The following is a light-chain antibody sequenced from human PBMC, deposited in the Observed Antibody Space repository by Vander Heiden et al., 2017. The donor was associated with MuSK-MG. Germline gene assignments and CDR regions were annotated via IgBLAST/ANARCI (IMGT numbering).Light chain of an antibody. CDR3: VSYTSSDTWV. V-gene: IGLV2-14*01. CDR1: SSDVGGHNL. CDR2: DVS. Sequence: QSALPPPASVSGSPGQSITVSCTGTSSDVGGHNLVSWYQQHPGKAPKLVISDVSDRPSGVSNRFSGSKSGNTASLTISGLQTEDEADYHCVSYTSSDTWVFGGGTKVTVL. J-gene: IGLJ3*02.